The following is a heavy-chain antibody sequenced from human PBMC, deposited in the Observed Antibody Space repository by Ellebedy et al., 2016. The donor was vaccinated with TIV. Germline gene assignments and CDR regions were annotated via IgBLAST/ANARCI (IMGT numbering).Heavy chain of an antibody. V-gene: IGHV4-59*01. CDR1: GGSISSYY. CDR2: IYYSGST. CDR3: ARDKYGSGVGWFDP. J-gene: IGHJ5*02. D-gene: IGHD3-10*01. Sequence: MPSETLSLTCTVSGGSISSYYWSWIRQPSGKGLEWIGYIYYSGSTNYNPSLKSRVTISVDTSKNQFSLKLSSVTAADTAVYYCARDKYGSGVGWFDPWGQGTLVTVSS.